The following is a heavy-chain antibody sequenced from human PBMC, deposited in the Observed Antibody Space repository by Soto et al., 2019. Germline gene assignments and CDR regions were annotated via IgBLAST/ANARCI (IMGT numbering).Heavy chain of an antibody. CDR1: GFTLSNYW. D-gene: IGHD2-2*01. CDR3: ARVPYCSSSSCYSYFDS. V-gene: IGHV3-74*01. CDR2: ISSDGSST. J-gene: IGHJ4*02. Sequence: EVQLVESGGGLVQPGGSLRLSCAASGFTLSNYWMHWARQAPGKGLVWVSRISSDGSSTNYADAVQGRFTISRDNAKNTLHLQMTSLRAEDTAMYYCARVPYCSSSSCYSYFDSWGQGTLVTVSS.